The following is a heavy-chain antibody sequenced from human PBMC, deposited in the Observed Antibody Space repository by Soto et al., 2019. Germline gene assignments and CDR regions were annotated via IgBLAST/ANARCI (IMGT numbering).Heavy chain of an antibody. CDR3: ARDGSGH. CDR1: GLTVSTNP. CDR2: IYTGGGT. V-gene: IGHV3-66*01. Sequence: EVQLVESGGGLVQPGGSLRLSCAASGLTVSTNPMSWVRQAPGKGLEWVSVIYTGGGTHYADYVKGRFTTSRDNSKNTVNLQMNSLSPEDTAVYYCARDGSGHWGQGTLVTVSS. J-gene: IGHJ4*02.